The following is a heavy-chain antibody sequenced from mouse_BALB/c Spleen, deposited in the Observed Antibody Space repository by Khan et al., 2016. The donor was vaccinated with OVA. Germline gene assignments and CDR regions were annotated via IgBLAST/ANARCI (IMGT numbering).Heavy chain of an antibody. CDR3: ASDGSNSLFAY. CDR1: GSIFTEYA. Sequence: VQLQESGTELVRPGVSVKISCKGSGSIFTEYAMNWVKESHEKSLEWIGVISTYYGDARYNQKFKGKATMTVDKSSSTAYMELVRLTSEDSAIYYCASDGSNSLFAYWGQGTLVTVSA. J-gene: IGHJ3*01. D-gene: IGHD1-1*01. V-gene: IGHV1S137*01. CDR2: ISTYYGDA.